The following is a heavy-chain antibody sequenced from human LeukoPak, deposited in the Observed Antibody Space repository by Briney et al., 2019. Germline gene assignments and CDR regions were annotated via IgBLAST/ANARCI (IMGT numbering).Heavy chain of an antibody. V-gene: IGHV4-59*08. CDR3: ARHNDYYVVGGMDV. J-gene: IGHJ6*02. Sequence: SETLSLTCNVSGGSISSYYWSWIRQPPGKGLEWIGYIYYSGSTNYNPSLKSRVTISVDTSKNQFSLKLSSVTAADTAVYYCARHNDYYVVGGMDVWGQGTTVTVSS. CDR2: IYYSGST. D-gene: IGHD3-10*02. CDR1: GGSISSYY.